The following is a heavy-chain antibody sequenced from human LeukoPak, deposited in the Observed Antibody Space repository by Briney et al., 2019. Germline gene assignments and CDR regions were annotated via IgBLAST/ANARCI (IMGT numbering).Heavy chain of an antibody. Sequence: PGGSLRLSCAASGFTFSSHGMNWVRQAPGKGLEWVSVISGSGGSTYYAASVKGRFTISRDNSKNTPYLQMNSLRAEDTAVYYCAKDSRGYQDYFDYWGQGTQVTVSS. V-gene: IGHV3-23*01. CDR3: AKDSRGYQDYFDY. CDR1: GFTFSSHG. CDR2: ISGSGGST. J-gene: IGHJ4*02. D-gene: IGHD3-22*01.